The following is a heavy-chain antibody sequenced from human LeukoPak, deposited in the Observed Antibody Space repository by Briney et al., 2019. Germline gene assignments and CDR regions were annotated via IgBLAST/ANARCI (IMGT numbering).Heavy chain of an antibody. Sequence: GASRKVSCKAAVCTFSSYAISGVRQAPGQGLEWMGWSSPSVCTAKDAQKIQGRVTITADESTSTPKIKLSSRRAECTARYYRCIALDYYGSGTSYSSSSTDVWGKGTPVTISS. J-gene: IGHJ6*03. CDR2: SSPSVCTA. CDR3: CIALDYYGSGTSYSSSSTDV. D-gene: IGHD3-10*01. V-gene: IGHV1-69*13. CDR1: VCTFSSYA.